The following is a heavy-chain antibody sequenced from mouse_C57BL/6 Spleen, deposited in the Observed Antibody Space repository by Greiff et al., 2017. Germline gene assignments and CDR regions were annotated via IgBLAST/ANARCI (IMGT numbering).Heavy chain of an antibody. Sequence: QVQLQQPGAELVKPGASVKLSCKASGYTFTSYWMQWVKQRPGQGLEWIGEIDPSDSYTNYNQKFKGKATLTVDTSSSTAYMQLCSLTSEDSAVYYCARKEGGAWFAYWGQGTLVTVSA. J-gene: IGHJ3*01. CDR3: ARKEGGAWFAY. V-gene: IGHV1-50*01. CDR2: IDPSDSYT. CDR1: GYTFTSYW.